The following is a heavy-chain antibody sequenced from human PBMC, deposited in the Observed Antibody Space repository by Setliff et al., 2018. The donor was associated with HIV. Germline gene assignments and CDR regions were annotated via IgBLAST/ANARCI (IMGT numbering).Heavy chain of an antibody. CDR1: GGSISSGGYS. J-gene: IGHJ3*02. D-gene: IGHD3-16*02. CDR3: ARHYRELLGDAFDI. V-gene: IGHV4-30-2*03. Sequence: SETLSLTCAVSGGSISSGGYSWSWIRQPPGKGLEWIGYIYHSGSTYYNPSLKSRVTISVDTSKNQFSLKLTSVTAADTATYYCARHYRELLGDAFDIWGQGTMVTVSS. CDR2: IYHSGST.